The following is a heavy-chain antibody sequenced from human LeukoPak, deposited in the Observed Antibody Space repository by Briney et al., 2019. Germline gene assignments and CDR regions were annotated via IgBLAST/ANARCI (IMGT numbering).Heavy chain of an antibody. V-gene: IGHV3-7*04. D-gene: IGHD6-6*01. CDR3: ARDWEYSSSSVY. CDR2: IKQDGSEK. J-gene: IGHJ4*02. Sequence: GGSLKLSCAASGFTFSTYWMSWVRQAPGKGLEWVANIKQDGSEKYYVDSVKGRFTISRDNAKNSLYLQMNSLGAEDTAVYYCARDWEYSSSSVYWGQGTLVTVSS. CDR1: GFTFSTYW.